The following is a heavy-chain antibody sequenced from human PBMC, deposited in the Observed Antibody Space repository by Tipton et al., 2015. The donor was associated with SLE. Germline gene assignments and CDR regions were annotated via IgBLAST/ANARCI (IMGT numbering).Heavy chain of an antibody. J-gene: IGHJ4*02. V-gene: IGHV4-31*03. CDR1: GDSISSGGFY. Sequence: TLSLTCTVSGDSISSGGFYWTWIRQHPGKGLEWIGYIYTSGSTHSNPSLTSRIIISVEMSKNQFSLKLTSVTAADTAVYYCARDGHGSGSYDYWGQGTLVTVSS. D-gene: IGHD3-10*01. CDR3: ARDGHGSGSYDY. CDR2: IYTSGST.